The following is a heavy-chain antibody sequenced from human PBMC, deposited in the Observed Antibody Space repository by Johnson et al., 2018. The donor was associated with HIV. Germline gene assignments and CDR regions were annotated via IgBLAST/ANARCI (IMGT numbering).Heavy chain of an antibody. D-gene: IGHD1-26*01. J-gene: IGHJ3*02. V-gene: IGHV3-64*01. CDR2: ISSNGGST. CDR1: GFTFSSYG. Sequence: MLLVESGGGVVQPGRSLRLSCAASGFTFSSYGMHWVRQAPGKGLEYVSAISSNGGSTYYANSVKGRFTISRDNSKNTLYLQMNSLRAEDTAVYYCARDRPSGSYYVDAFDIWGQGTMVTVSS. CDR3: ARDRPSGSYYVDAFDI.